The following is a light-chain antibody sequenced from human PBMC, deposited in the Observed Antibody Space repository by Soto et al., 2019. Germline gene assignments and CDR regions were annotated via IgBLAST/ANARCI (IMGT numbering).Light chain of an antibody. CDR1: QRISRW. CDR2: DVS. V-gene: IGKV1-5*01. Sequence: DIQMTQSPSTLSASVGDRVTVTCRASQRISRWLAWYQQKPGKAPKLLIYDVSTLQSGVPSRFSGSGSGTDFTLTISSLQPDDFATYFCQWYNGHSVTFGPGTKVDI. J-gene: IGKJ1*01. CDR3: QWYNGHSVT.